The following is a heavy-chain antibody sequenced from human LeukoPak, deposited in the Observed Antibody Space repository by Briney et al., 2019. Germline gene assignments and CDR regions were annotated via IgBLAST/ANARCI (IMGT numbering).Heavy chain of an antibody. CDR3: AKEDASGAYFDY. D-gene: IGHD2-8*02. J-gene: IGHJ4*02. CDR2: ISYDGSNS. Sequence: PGGSLRLSCAASGFTFSTYGMHWVRQAPGKGLKWVAVISYDGSNSYYADSLKGRFTISRDNFRNTLYVQMNSLTTEDTAVYYCAKEDASGAYFDYWGRGTLVTVSS. CDR1: GFTFSTYG. V-gene: IGHV3-30*18.